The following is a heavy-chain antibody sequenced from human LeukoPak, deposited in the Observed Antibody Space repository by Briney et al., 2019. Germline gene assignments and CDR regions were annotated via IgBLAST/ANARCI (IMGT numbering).Heavy chain of an antibody. D-gene: IGHD1-26*01. CDR2: ISAYNGNT. Sequence: ASVKVSCKAPGYTFTSYGISWVRQAPGQGLEWMGWISAYNGNTNYAQKLQGRVTMTTDTSTSTAYMELRSLRSDDTAVYYCARFGRIVGATRGGLFDYWGQGTPVTVSS. V-gene: IGHV1-18*01. CDR1: GYTFTSYG. J-gene: IGHJ4*02. CDR3: ARFGRIVGATRGGLFDY.